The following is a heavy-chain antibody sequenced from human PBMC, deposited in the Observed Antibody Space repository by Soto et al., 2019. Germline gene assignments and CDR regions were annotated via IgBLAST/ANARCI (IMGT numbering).Heavy chain of an antibody. CDR1: GGSISSGGYY. CDR2: IYYSGST. V-gene: IGHV4-31*03. Sequence: SETLSLTCTVSGGSISSGGYYWSWIRQHPGKGLEWIGYIYYSGSTYYNPSLKSRVTISVDTSKNQFSLKLSSVTAADTAVYYCARGMYYDFWSGYYTPAEPYYYGMDVWVQGTTVTVSS. D-gene: IGHD3-3*01. J-gene: IGHJ6*02. CDR3: ARGMYYDFWSGYYTPAEPYYYGMDV.